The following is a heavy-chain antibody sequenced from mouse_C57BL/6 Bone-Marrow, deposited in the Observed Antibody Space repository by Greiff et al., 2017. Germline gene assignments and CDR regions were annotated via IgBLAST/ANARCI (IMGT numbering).Heavy chain of an antibody. CDR1: GYTFTDYY. V-gene: IGHV1-26*01. J-gene: IGHJ1*03. CDR2: INPNNGGT. Sequence: VQLQQSGPELVKPGASVKISCKASGYTFTDYYMNWVKQSHGKSLEWIGDINPNNGGTSYNQKFKGKATLTVDKSSSTAYMELRSLTSEDSAVYYCARDYDVRWYFDVWGTGTTVTVSS. D-gene: IGHD2-4*01. CDR3: ARDYDVRWYFDV.